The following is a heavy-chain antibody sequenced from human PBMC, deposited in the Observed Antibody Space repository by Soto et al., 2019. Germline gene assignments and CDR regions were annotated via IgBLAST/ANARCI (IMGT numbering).Heavy chain of an antibody. Sequence: SGPTLVNPIETLTLTCTFSGFSLTSPGMGVSWIRQSPGKALEWLALIERDDDDKYYSTSLKTRLTISKDTRKNQVVLTMANMEPADTATYYCARSIRGPRRFNGMDVWG. V-gene: IGHV2-70*13. CDR3: ARSIRGPRRFNGMDV. J-gene: IGHJ6*02. CDR2: IERDDDDK. CDR1: GFSLTSPGMG. D-gene: IGHD1-20*01.